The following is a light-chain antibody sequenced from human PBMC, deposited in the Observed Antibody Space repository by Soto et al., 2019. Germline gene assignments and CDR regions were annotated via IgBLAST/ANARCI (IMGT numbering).Light chain of an antibody. Sequence: QSALTQPHSVSGSPGQSVTISCTGTNSDVGRYNSVSWYQQYPGKVPRLLIYEDTRRPAGISNRFSGSKSGDTASLTISGLRAEDEADYHCCSYAGSRTFVFGGGTKLTVL. CDR2: EDT. CDR1: NSDVGRYNS. V-gene: IGLV2-23*01. CDR3: CSYAGSRTFV. J-gene: IGLJ3*02.